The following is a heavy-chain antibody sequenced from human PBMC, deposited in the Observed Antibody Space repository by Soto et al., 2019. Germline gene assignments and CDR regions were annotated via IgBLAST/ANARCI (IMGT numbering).Heavy chain of an antibody. J-gene: IGHJ4*02. CDR3: ARASPRGRYFDFRDF. D-gene: IGHD3-9*01. CDR2: INWNGRTR. Sequence: PGGSLRLSCAASGFHFDDYCMSWVRQVPGKGLEWVAGINWNGRTRNYADSVKGRFTISRDTAKNSLYLQMNSLRAEDTALYFCARASPRGRYFDFRDFWGRGTLVTVSS. V-gene: IGHV3-20*04. CDR1: GFHFDDYC.